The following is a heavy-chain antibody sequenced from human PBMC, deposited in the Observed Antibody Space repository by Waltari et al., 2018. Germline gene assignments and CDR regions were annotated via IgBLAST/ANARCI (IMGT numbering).Heavy chain of an antibody. CDR3: AGRGYSSGWYPFEY. CDR2: IYTTEST. CDR1: GGSISRYY. V-gene: IGHV4-4*07. Sequence: QVQLQESGPGLVKPSEPLSPTCTVSGGSISRYYWSWIRQPAGKGLEWIGRIYTTESTNYNPSLKRRVAISVDKSKNQSSLKLSSVTAADTAVYYCAGRGYSSGWYPFEYWGQGTLVTVSS. D-gene: IGHD6-19*01. J-gene: IGHJ4*02.